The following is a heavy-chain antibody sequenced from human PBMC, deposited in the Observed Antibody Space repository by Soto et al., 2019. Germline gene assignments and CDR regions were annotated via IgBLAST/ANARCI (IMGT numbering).Heavy chain of an antibody. J-gene: IGHJ5*02. D-gene: IGHD2-8*01. CDR1: GFSLSTHGVG. CDR2: IYWDDDK. Sequence: VSGPTLVNPTQTLTLTCTFSGFSLSTHGVGVGWIRQPPGKPLEWLAIIYWDDDKRYSPSLKSRLTITKGASKNQVVLTMTNMDPVDTATYSCAHSLCTYHSFPYWLDLWGQGTLVTVAS. CDR3: AHSLCTYHSFPYWLDL. V-gene: IGHV2-5*02.